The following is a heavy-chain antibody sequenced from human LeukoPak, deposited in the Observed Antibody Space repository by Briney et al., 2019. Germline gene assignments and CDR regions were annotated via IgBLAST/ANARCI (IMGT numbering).Heavy chain of an antibody. CDR1: GYSFTSYW. V-gene: IGHV5-51*01. D-gene: IGHD1-14*01. CDR2: IYPGDSDT. J-gene: IGHJ4*02. Sequence: GESLKISCKGSGYSFTSYWIGWVRQMPGKGLEWMGIIYPGDSDTRYSPSLQGQVTISADKPISTAYLQWSSLKASDTAMYYCARPLRTASPSLFSYWGQGTLVTVSS. CDR3: ARPLRTASPSLFSY.